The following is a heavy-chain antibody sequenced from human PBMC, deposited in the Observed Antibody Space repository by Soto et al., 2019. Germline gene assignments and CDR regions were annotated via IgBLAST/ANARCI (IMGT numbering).Heavy chain of an antibody. D-gene: IGHD2-15*01. CDR1: GFTFSSYG. J-gene: IGHJ6*02. CDR3: ARDLLGYCSGGSYARCSYYYYGMDV. CDR2: IWYDGSNK. Sequence: QVQLVESGGGVVQPGRSLRLSCAASGFTFSSYGMHWVRQAPGKGLEWVAVIWYDGSNKYYADSVKGRFTISRDNSKNTLYLQMNSLRAEDTAVNYCARDLLGYCSGGSYARCSYYYYGMDVWGQGTTVTVSS. V-gene: IGHV3-33*01.